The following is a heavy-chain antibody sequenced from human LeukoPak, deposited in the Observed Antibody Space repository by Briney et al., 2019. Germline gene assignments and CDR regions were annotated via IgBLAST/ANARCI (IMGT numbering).Heavy chain of an antibody. J-gene: IGHJ4*02. V-gene: IGHV3-30*03. CDR1: GFTFSSYG. CDR2: ISYDGSNK. D-gene: IGHD3-9*01. CDR3: ARSSEYYDILTGYYRDYYFDY. Sequence: GGSLRLSCAASGFTFSSYGMSWVRQAPGKGLEWVAVISYDGSNKYYADSVKGRFTISRDNSKNTLYLQMNSLRAEDTAVYYCARSSEYYDILTGYYRDYYFDYWGQGTLVTVSS.